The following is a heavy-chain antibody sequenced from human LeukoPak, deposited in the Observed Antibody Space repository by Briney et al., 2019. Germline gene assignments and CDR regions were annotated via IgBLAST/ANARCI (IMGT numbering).Heavy chain of an antibody. V-gene: IGHV3-30*02. CDR2: IRYDGSNK. D-gene: IGHD4-17*01. J-gene: IGHJ4*02. Sequence: GGSLRLSCAASGFTFSSYGMHWVRQAPGKGLEWVAFIRYDGSNKFYADSVRGRFTISRDNSKDTLYLQMNSLRAEDTAVYYCAKDVLSLNGYGDYFDYWGQGTLVTVSS. CDR3: AKDVLSLNGYGDYFDY. CDR1: GFTFSSYG.